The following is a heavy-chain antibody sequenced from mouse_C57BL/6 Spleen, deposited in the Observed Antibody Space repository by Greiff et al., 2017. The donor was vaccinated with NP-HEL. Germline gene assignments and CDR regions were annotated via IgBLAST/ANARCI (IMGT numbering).Heavy chain of an antibody. Sequence: VQLHQPGAELVKPGASVKVSCKASGYTFTSYWMHWVKQRPGQGLEWIGRIHPSDSDTNYNQKFKGKATLTVDKSSSTAYMQLSSLTSEDSAVYYCAIYEGLTTVVDYYAMDYWGQGTSVTVSS. V-gene: IGHV1-74*01. J-gene: IGHJ4*01. CDR2: IHPSDSDT. D-gene: IGHD1-1*01. CDR1: GYTFTSYW. CDR3: AIYEGLTTVVDYYAMDY.